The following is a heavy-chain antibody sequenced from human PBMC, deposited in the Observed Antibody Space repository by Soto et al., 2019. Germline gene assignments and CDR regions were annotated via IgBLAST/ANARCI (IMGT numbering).Heavy chain of an antibody. CDR3: AREREVLLWFGELMDNAFDY. J-gene: IGHJ4*02. CDR1: GFTFSSYA. V-gene: IGHV3-30-3*01. CDR2: ISYDGSNK. Sequence: QVQLVESGGGVVQPGRSLRLSCAASGFTFSSYAMHWVRQAPGKGLEWVAVISYDGSNKYYADSVKGRFTISRDNSKNPLYLQMNSLRAEDTAVYYCAREREVLLWFGELMDNAFDYWGQGTLVTVSS. D-gene: IGHD3-10*01.